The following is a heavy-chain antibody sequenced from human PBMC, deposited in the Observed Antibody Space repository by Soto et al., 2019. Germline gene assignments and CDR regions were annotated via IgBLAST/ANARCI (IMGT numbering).Heavy chain of an antibody. CDR2: IYYSGST. V-gene: IGHV4-59*01. D-gene: IGHD2-21*02. J-gene: IGHJ6*02. CDR3: ARDRGGDYSNGMDV. CDR1: GGSISSYY. Sequence: SETMSLTCTVSGGSISSYYWSWIRQPPGKGLEWIGYIYYSGSTNYNPSLKSRVTISVDTSKNQFSLKLSSVTAADTAVYYCARDRGGDYSNGMDVWGQGTTVTVSS.